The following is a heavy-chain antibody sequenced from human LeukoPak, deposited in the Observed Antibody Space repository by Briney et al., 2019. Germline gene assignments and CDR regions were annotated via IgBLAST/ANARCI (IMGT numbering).Heavy chain of an antibody. CDR3: ARVKSYYYGSASGWFDP. D-gene: IGHD3-10*01. V-gene: IGHV4-34*01. Sequence: SETLSLTCAVYGVSFSGYYWSWLRQPPGKGLEWIGEINHSRSTNDNPSLKSRVTISVDTSKNQFSLKLSSVTAADTAVYYCARVKSYYYGSASGWFDPWGQGTLVTVSS. CDR2: INHSRST. J-gene: IGHJ5*02. CDR1: GVSFSGYY.